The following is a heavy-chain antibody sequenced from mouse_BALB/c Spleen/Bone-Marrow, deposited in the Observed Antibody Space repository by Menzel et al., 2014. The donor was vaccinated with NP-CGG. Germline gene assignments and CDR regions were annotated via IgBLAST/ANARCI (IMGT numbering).Heavy chain of an antibody. CDR2: ISYSGST. V-gene: IGHV3-2*02. CDR3: ARGGYDDAVDY. Sequence: EVMLVESGPGLVKPSQSLSLTCTVTGYSITSDYAWNWIRQFPGNKLEWMGYISYSGSTSYNPSLKGRISITRDTSKNQFFLQLNSVTSEDTATYYCARGGYDDAVDYWGQGTSVTVSS. CDR1: GYSITSDYA. D-gene: IGHD2-14*01. J-gene: IGHJ4*01.